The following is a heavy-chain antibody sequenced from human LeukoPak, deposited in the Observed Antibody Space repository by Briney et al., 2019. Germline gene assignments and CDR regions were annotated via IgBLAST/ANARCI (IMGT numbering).Heavy chain of an antibody. CDR2: INSDGSSR. V-gene: IGHV3-74*01. CDR3: ARPSSSSGWPEFDS. J-gene: IGHJ4*02. D-gene: IGHD6-19*01. CDR1: GFTFSSYW. Sequence: GGSLRLSCAASGFTFSSYWMHWVRQAPGKGLVWVSRINSDGSSRSYADSVKGRFTISRDNAKSTLYLQMNSLRAEDTAVYYCARPSSSSGWPEFDSWGQGTLVTVSS.